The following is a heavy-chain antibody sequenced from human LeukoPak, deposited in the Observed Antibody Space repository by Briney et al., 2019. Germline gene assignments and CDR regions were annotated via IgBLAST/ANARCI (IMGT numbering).Heavy chain of an antibody. V-gene: IGHV1-69*02. CDR3: ALIGYSSSWYLDGDY. CDR2: IIPILGIA. J-gene: IGHJ4*02. D-gene: IGHD6-13*01. CDR1: GGTYSSYT. Sequence: SVKVFCKASGGTYSSYTISWVRQAPGQGLEWMGRIIPILGIANYAQKFQGRVTITADKSTSTAYMELSSLRSEDTAVYYCALIGYSSSWYLDGDYWGQGTLVTVSS.